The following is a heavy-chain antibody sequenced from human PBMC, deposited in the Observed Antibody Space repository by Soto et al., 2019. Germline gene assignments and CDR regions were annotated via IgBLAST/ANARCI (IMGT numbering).Heavy chain of an antibody. Sequence: VESLKLSCTASGYNVISDWLAWGRLMPGKGLEWMGIIYPGDSDATYSPSFEGQVTFSVDKSITTAYLQWISLKASDTAMYYCARQAYFGSGTYYSDYWGQGTQVTVSS. CDR3: ARQAYFGSGTYYSDY. CDR2: IYPGDSDA. CDR1: GYNVISDW. J-gene: IGHJ4*02. D-gene: IGHD3-10*01. V-gene: IGHV5-51*01.